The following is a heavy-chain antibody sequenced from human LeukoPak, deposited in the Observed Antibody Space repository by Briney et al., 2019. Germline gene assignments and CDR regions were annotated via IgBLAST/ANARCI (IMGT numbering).Heavy chain of an antibody. CDR1: GFTFSIYA. CDR2: ISGSGGST. J-gene: IGHJ6*02. CDR3: AKRELPKAYYYYYYGMDV. V-gene: IGHV3-23*01. D-gene: IGHD2-15*01. Sequence: PGGSLRLSCAAYGFTFSIYAMSWVRQAQGKGLERVSAISGSGGSTYYADSVKGRFTISRDNSKNTLYLQMNSLRAEDTAVYYCAKRELPKAYYYYYYGMDVWGQGTTVTVSS.